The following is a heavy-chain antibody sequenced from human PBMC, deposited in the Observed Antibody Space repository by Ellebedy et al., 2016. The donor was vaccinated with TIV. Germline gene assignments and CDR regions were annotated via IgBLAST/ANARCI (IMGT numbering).Heavy chain of an antibody. CDR2: FGGRSTTT. D-gene: IGHD3-3*02. Sequence: GGSLRLXCEASGFTFSSYAMSWLRQAPGKGLEWVSVFGGRSTTTYYADSVKGRFTISRDNSKNTLFLQMNSLRGDDTARYYCAKISPTHRGAFDIWGHGTMVTVSS. J-gene: IGHJ3*02. V-gene: IGHV3-23*01. CDR3: AKISPTHRGAFDI. CDR1: GFTFSSYA.